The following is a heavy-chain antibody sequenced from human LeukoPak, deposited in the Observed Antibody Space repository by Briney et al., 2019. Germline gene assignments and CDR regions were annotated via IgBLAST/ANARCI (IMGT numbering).Heavy chain of an antibody. D-gene: IGHD3-22*01. CDR2: IYYSGST. CDR3: ASVYDSSGYYPF. CDR1: GGSISSSSYY. J-gene: IGHJ4*02. V-gene: IGHV4-39*07. Sequence: SETLSLTCTVSGGSISSSSYYWGWIRQPPGKGLEWIGSIYYSGSTYYNPSLKSRVTISVDTSKNQFSLKLSSVTAADTAVYYCASVYDSSGYYPFWGQGTLVTVSS.